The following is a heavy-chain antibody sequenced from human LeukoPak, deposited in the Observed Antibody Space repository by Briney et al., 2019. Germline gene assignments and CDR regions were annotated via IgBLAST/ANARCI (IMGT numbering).Heavy chain of an antibody. V-gene: IGHV1-2*02. CDR2: VNPYCGGT. D-gene: IGHD3-16*02. CDR1: GYTFTGYY. J-gene: IGHJ4*02. CDR3: ARSVGLIVRGAPWAPCGY. Sequence: ASVPVTCMGSGYTFTGYYMHWVRQPPGQGLEWMGWVNPYCGGTNYAQKFQGRVTMTMDTSISTAYMELTRLSSDDTAVYHCARSVGLIVRGAPWAPCGYWGQGTLVTVSS.